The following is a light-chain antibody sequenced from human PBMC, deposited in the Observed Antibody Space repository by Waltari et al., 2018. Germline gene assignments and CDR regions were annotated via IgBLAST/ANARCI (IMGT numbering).Light chain of an antibody. Sequence: EILLTQSPGTLSVSPGERATLSCRASQSVDSNYLAWYQQKPGQAPRLLIFGISNRATDIPDKFSGSGSGTDFTLTISRLEPEDFAVYYCQQYETSPWTFGRGTKVEI. V-gene: IGKV3-20*01. J-gene: IGKJ1*01. CDR1: QSVDSNY. CDR2: GIS. CDR3: QQYETSPWT.